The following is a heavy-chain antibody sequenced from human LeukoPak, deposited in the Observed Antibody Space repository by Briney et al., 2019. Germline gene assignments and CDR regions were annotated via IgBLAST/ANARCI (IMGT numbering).Heavy chain of an antibody. J-gene: IGHJ4*02. CDR2: IYSDGSST. CDR3: TRGPAYHFDS. V-gene: IGHV3-74*01. Sequence: GGSLRLSCAASGFTFSNYRMHWVRQAPGKGLGWVSRIYSDGSSTSYGVSVKGRFTISRDNAKNTLYLQMNSLRADDTAVYYCTRGPAYHFDSWGQGTLVTVSS. CDR1: GFTFSNYR.